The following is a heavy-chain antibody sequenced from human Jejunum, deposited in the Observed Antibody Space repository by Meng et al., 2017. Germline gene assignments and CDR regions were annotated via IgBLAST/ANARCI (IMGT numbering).Heavy chain of an antibody. CDR1: GFSFISYA. CDR2: ITAGNGNT. D-gene: IGHD3-10*01. CDR3: ARDMPYSSGSSDF. V-gene: IGHV1-3*01. J-gene: IGHJ4*02. Sequence: QVQLVQSGAEVKKPGASVKVSCRASGFSFISYAIYWVRQAPGQSLEWMGWITAGNGNTKYSQKFQGRVTITRDTSASTAYMELSSLRFEDTAVYYCARDMPYSSGSSDFWGQGTLVTVSS.